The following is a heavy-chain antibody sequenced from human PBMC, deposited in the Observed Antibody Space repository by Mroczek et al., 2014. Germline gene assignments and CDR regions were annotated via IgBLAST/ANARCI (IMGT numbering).Heavy chain of an antibody. Sequence: QVQLQQSGGGVVQPGRSLRLSCAASGFTFSSYGMHWVRQAPGKGLEWVAVIWYDGSNKYYADSVKGRFTISRDNSKNTLYLQMNSLRAEDTAVYYCARDALGLAVTRYYYYGMDVWGQGTTITVS. CDR1: GFTFSSYG. CDR3: ARDALGLAVTRYYYYGMDV. V-gene: IGHV3-33*01. D-gene: IGHD6-19*01. CDR2: IWYDGSNK. J-gene: IGHJ6*02.